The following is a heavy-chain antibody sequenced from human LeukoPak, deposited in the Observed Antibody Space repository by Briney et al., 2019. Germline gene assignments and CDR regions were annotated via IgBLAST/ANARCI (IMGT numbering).Heavy chain of an antibody. V-gene: IGHV1-2*02. J-gene: IGHJ4*02. D-gene: IGHD4-11*01. CDR1: GYTFTGYY. CDR3: ARAGAVTTTGPFDY. CDR2: INPNSGGT. Sequence: ASVKVSCKASGYTFTGYYMHWVRQAPGQGLEWMGWINPNSGGTNYAQKFQGRVTMTRDTSISTAYMELSRLRSDDTAVYYCARAGAVTTTGPFDYWGQGTLVTVSS.